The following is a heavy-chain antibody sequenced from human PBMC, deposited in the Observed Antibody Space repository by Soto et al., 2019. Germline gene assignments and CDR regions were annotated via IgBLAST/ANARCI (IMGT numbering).Heavy chain of an antibody. D-gene: IGHD6-19*01. V-gene: IGHV3-23*01. CDR2: ISGSGVST. CDR1: GFTFSSYA. Sequence: GGSLRLSYAASGFTFSSYAMSWVRQAPGKGLEWVSAISGSGVSTYYADSVKGRFTISRDNSKNTLYLQMNSLRAEDTAVYYCAKEGEHSSGWANFDYWGQGTLVTVSS. J-gene: IGHJ4*02. CDR3: AKEGEHSSGWANFDY.